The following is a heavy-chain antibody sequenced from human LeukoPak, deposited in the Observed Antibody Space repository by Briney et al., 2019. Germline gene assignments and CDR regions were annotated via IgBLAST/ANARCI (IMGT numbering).Heavy chain of an antibody. CDR1: GFTFSSYG. Sequence: PGGSLRLSCAASGFTFSSYGMHWVRQAPGKGLEWVAVISYDGSNKYYADSVKGRFTISRDNSKNTLYLQMNSLRAEDTAVYYCARVMVYATGFDYWGQGTLVTVSS. D-gene: IGHD2-8*01. CDR2: ISYDGSNK. CDR3: ARVMVYATGFDY. V-gene: IGHV3-30*19. J-gene: IGHJ4*02.